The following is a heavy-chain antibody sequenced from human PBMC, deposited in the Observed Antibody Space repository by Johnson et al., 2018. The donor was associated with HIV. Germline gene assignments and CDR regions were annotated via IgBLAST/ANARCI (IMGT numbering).Heavy chain of an antibody. CDR2: TRNKANSYTT. Sequence: VQLVESGGGLVQPGGSLRLSCAASGFTFSDHYMDWVRQAPGKGLEWVGRTRNKANSYTTEYAASVKGRFTISRDDSKNSLYLQMNSLRAEDTAVYYCARDQSEVDAFDIWGQGTMVTVSS. CDR1: GFTFSDHY. J-gene: IGHJ3*02. V-gene: IGHV3-72*01. CDR3: ARDQSEVDAFDI.